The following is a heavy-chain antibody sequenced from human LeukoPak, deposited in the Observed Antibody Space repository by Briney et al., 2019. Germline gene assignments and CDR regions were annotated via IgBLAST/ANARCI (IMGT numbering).Heavy chain of an antibody. CDR3: ARQDSSGYYHDFDY. CDR1: GGSISSSNW. D-gene: IGHD3-22*01. V-gene: IGHV4-4*02. CDR2: IYHSGST. Sequence: SGTLSLTCAVSGGSISSSNWWSWVRQTPGKGLEWIGEIYHSGSTNYNPSLKSRVTISADKSISTAYLQWSSLKASDTAMYYCARQDSSGYYHDFDYWGQGTLVTVSS. J-gene: IGHJ4*02.